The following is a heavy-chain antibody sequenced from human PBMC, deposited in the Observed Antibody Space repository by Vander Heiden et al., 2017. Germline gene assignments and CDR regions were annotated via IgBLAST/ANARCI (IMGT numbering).Heavy chain of an antibody. J-gene: IGHJ5*02. CDR2: IYYSGST. CDR3: ARSLIKGWLAAAGVNWFDP. Sequence: LQLQESGPGLVKPSETLSLTCTVSGGSISSSSYYWGWIRQPPGKGLEWIGSIYYSGSTYYNPSLKSRVTISVDTSKSQFSLKLSSVTAADTAVYYCARSLIKGWLAAAGVNWFDPWGQGTLVTVSS. CDR1: GGSISSSSYY. V-gene: IGHV4-39*01. D-gene: IGHD6-13*01.